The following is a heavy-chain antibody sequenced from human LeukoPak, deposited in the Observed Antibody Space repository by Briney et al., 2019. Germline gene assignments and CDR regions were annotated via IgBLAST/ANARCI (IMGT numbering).Heavy chain of an antibody. V-gene: IGHV4-4*07. D-gene: IGHD3-3*01. CDR2: IYTSGST. Sequence: SETLSLTCTVSGGSISSYYWSWIRQPAGKGLEWIGRIYTSGSTNYNPSLKSRVTMSVDTSKNQFSLKLSSVTAADTAVYYCARDDFWSGFPYAFDIWGQGTMVTVSS. J-gene: IGHJ3*02. CDR3: ARDDFWSGFPYAFDI. CDR1: GGSISSYY.